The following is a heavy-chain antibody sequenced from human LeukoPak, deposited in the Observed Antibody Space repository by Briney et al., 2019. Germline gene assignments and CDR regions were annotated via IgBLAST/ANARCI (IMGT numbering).Heavy chain of an antibody. V-gene: IGHV4-39*01. CDR1: GGSISSSSYY. D-gene: IGHD6-19*01. CDR3: ARRSSGVDY. Sequence: SETLSLTCTVSGGSISSSSYYWGWIRQPPGKGLEWIGSIYYSGSTCYNPSLKSRVTISVDTSKNQFSLKLSSVTAADTAVYYCARRSSGVDYWGQGTLVTVSS. J-gene: IGHJ4*02. CDR2: IYYSGST.